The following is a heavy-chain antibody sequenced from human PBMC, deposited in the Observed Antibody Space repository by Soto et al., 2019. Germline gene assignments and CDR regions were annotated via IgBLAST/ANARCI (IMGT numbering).Heavy chain of an antibody. Sequence: EVRLSESGGGLVEPGGSLRLSCAASGFTFSDYGMSWVRQAPGKGLEWVSGVSGSGNSGTGDRTYYADSVKGRFTISRDNSKSTLYLKMNSLRAEDTAVYYCAKDERGVIADYFDCWGQGTLVTVSS. CDR2: VSGSGNSGTGDRT. J-gene: IGHJ4*02. D-gene: IGHD3-10*01. CDR3: AKDERGVIADYFDC. V-gene: IGHV3-23*01. CDR1: GFTFSDYG.